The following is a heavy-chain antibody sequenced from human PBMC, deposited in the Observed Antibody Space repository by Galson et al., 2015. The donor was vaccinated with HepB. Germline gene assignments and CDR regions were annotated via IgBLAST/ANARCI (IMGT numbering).Heavy chain of an antibody. CDR2: INAGNGNT. D-gene: IGHD3-3*01. Sequence: QSGAEVKKPGESVKVSCKASGYTFTSYAMHWVRQAPGQRLEWMGWINAGNGNTKYSQKFQGRVTITRDTSASTAYMELSSLRSEDTAVYYCARAPMYYDFWSGYYGYWGQGTLVTVSS. CDR1: GYTFTSYA. J-gene: IGHJ4*02. CDR3: ARAPMYYDFWSGYYGY. V-gene: IGHV1-3*01.